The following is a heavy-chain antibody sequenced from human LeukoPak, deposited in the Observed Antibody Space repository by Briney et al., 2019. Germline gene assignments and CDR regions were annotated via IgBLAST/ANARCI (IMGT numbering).Heavy chain of an antibody. Sequence: GASVNVSCKASGYTFTSYGISWVRQAPGQGLEWMGWISAYNGNTNYAQKLQGRVTMTTDTSTSTAYMELRSLRSDDTAVYYCARDKGVIVGATMYYFDYWGQGTLVTVSS. J-gene: IGHJ4*02. CDR2: ISAYNGNT. CDR1: GYTFTSYG. CDR3: ARDKGVIVGATMYYFDY. D-gene: IGHD1-26*01. V-gene: IGHV1-18*01.